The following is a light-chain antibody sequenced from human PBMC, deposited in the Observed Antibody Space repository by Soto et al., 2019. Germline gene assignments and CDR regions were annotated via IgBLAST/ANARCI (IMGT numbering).Light chain of an antibody. J-gene: IGLJ1*01. V-gene: IGLV2-11*01. Sequence: QSALTQPRSVSGSPGQSVTFSCTGTSSDVGGYYYVSWFQQHPGKAPKLLIYDVNKRPSGVPDRFSASKSGTTASLTISGLQVEDEADYYCYSYAGSYTFYVFGTGTKVTVL. CDR1: SSDVGGYYY. CDR2: DVN. CDR3: YSYAGSYTFYV.